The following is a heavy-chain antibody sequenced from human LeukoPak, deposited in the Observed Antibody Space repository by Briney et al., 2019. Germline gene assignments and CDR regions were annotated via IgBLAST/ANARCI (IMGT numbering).Heavy chain of an antibody. J-gene: IGHJ4*02. Sequence: ASVKVSCKASGYTFTSYSISWVRQAPGHGLEWWGWISAYNGNTIYAQKVKGRVTMTTDTSTSTAYMELRSLKSDDTAVYYCARASYCSGGSCYSDYWGQGTLVTVSS. CDR1: GYTFTSYS. CDR2: ISAYNGNT. V-gene: IGHV1-18*01. CDR3: ARASYCSGGSCYSDY. D-gene: IGHD2-15*01.